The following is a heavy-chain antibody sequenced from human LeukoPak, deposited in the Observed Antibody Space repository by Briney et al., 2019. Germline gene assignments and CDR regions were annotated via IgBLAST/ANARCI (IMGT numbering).Heavy chain of an antibody. CDR1: GFTFSNYA. CDR3: ARATTVTVFDY. CDR2: ISGTGGST. J-gene: IGHJ4*02. V-gene: IGHV3-23*01. D-gene: IGHD4-17*01. Sequence: GGSLRLSCAASGFTFSNYAMNWFRQAPGKGLEWVSLISGTGGSTYYADSVKGRFTISRDNSKNTLYVQMNNLRADDTAVYYCARATTVTVFDYWGQGTLVTVSS.